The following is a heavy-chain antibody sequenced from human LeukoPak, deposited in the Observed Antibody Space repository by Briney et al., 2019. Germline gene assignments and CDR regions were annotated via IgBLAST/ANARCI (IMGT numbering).Heavy chain of an antibody. CDR3: TREAEGDYYFDY. CDR1: GFTFSSYW. D-gene: IGHD2-21*02. J-gene: IGHJ4*02. Sequence: GGSLRLSCVASGFTFSSYWMHWVRQAPGKGLVWVSRINSDGGITTYADSVQGRFTISRDNAKNTLYLQMNSLRAEDTAVYYCTREAEGDYYFDYRGQGTLVTVSS. V-gene: IGHV3-74*01. CDR2: INSDGGIT.